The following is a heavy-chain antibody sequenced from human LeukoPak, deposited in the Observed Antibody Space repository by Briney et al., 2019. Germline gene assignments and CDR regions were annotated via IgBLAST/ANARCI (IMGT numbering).Heavy chain of an antibody. CDR3: SRHIHSSSWYV. CDR2: IYPGDSDT. CDR1: GYTFTNYW. J-gene: IGHJ4*02. D-gene: IGHD6-13*01. V-gene: IGHV5-51*01. Sequence: GKSLKISCKASGYTFTNYWIGWVRQIPGKGLEWMGIIYPGDSDTRYSPSFQGQVTISVDKSINTAFLQWSSLKASDTAMYYCSRHIHSSSWYVWGQGTLVTVSP.